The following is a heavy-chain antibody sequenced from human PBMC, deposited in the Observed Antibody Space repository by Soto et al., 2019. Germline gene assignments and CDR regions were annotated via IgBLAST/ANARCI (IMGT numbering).Heavy chain of an antibody. D-gene: IGHD2-15*01. V-gene: IGHV4-39*01. CDR3: ARHTPAISISDH. J-gene: IGHJ4*02. CDR1: GGSISSSSYY. CDR2: IYYSGST. Sequence: PSETLSLTCTVSGGSISSSSYYWGWIRQPPGKGLEWIGSIYYSGSTYYNPSLKSRDTISVDTSKNKFSLKLSSVTAADTAVYYCARHTPAISISDHWGQGTLVTVS.